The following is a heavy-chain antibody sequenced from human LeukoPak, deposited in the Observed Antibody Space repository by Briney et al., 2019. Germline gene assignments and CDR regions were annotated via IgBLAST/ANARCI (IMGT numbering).Heavy chain of an antibody. V-gene: IGHV1-18*01. D-gene: IGHD3-22*01. CDR3: ARDRPEYYYDSSGYYYTDQLDY. CDR1: GYTFTSYG. Sequence: GASVKVSCKASGYTFTSYGISWVRQAPGQGLEWMGWVSAYNGNTNYAQKLQGRVTMTTDTSTSTAYMELRSLRSDDTAVYYCARDRPEYYYDSSGYYYTDQLDYWGQGTLVTVSS. CDR2: VSAYNGNT. J-gene: IGHJ4*02.